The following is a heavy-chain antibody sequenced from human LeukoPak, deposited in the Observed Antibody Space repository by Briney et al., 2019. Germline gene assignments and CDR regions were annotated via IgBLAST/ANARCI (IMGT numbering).Heavy chain of an antibody. CDR1: GGSISSHY. CDR3: ATRNYDILTGYTYDAFDI. Sequence: SETLSLTCTVSGGSISSHYWSWIRQPPGKGLEWIGYIYYSGSTNYNPSLKSRVTISVDRSKNQFSLKLSSVTAADTAVYYCATRNYDILTGYTYDAFDIWGQGTMVTVSS. CDR2: IYYSGST. D-gene: IGHD3-9*01. V-gene: IGHV4-59*11. J-gene: IGHJ3*02.